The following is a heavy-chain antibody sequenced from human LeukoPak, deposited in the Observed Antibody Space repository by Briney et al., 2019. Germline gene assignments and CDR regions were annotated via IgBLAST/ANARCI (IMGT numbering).Heavy chain of an antibody. D-gene: IGHD2-2*01. V-gene: IGHV3-23*01. CDR1: GFTCSSYA. CDR2: ISGSGGST. Sequence: GGSLRLSCAASGFTCSSYAMSWVRQAPGKGLEWVSAISGSGGSTYYADSVTCRFTISTDNSNNSLYLQMNSLRAEVTAVYYCAKEGVWVVVPAARGNYYYGMDVWGQGTTVTVSS. CDR3: AKEGVWVVVPAARGNYYYGMDV. J-gene: IGHJ6*02.